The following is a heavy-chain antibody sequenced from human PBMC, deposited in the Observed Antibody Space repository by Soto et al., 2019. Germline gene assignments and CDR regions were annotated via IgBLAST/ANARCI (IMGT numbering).Heavy chain of an antibody. D-gene: IGHD6-13*01. J-gene: IGHJ4*02. CDR2: ISYDGSNK. V-gene: IGHV3-30*03. CDR1: GFTFSSYG. CDR3: VIAAAVDY. Sequence: GGSLRLSCAASGFTFSSYGMHWVRQAPGKGLEWVAVISYDGSNKYYADSVKGRFTISRDNSKNTLYLQMNSLRAEDTAVYYCVIAAAVDYWGQGTLVTVSS.